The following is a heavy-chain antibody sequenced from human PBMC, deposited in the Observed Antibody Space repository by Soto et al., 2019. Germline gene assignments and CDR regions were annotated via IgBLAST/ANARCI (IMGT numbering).Heavy chain of an antibody. J-gene: IGHJ6*02. D-gene: IGHD2-8*01. CDR2: VRSKSNNFAT. V-gene: IGHV3-73*02. Sequence: QLVESGGGLVQSGGSLKLSCAAFGFTISGSDMHWVRQASGKGLEWVGRVRSKSNNFATSYGESVRGRFIISRDDSNNRAYLQISSLRTEDTAVYYCTRHQEGRRMVFYGMDLWGRGTTVTVSS. CDR3: TRHQEGRRMVFYGMDL. CDR1: GFTISGSD.